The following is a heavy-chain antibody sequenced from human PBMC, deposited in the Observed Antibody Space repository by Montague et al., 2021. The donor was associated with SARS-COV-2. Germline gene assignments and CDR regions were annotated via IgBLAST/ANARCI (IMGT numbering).Heavy chain of an antibody. D-gene: IGHD1-26*01. CDR1: GGSISSNLFY. CDR3: ARVGCEHLGRFSSMPV. CDR2: ISYTGST. V-gene: IGHV4-39*07. Sequence: SETLSLTCTVSGGSISSNLFYWGWIRQTPGKGLEWIGDISYTGSTYYNPSPKSRVTVAVDTSKNQFSLKVSSVTAANTAVYYCARVGCEHLGRFSSMPVWGQGTPVTVSS. J-gene: IGHJ6*02.